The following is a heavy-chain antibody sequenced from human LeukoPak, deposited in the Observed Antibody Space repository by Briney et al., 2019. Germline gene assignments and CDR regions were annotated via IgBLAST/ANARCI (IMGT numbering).Heavy chain of an antibody. D-gene: IGHD1-26*01. CDR3: ARLVGAMNY. J-gene: IGHJ4*02. CDR1: GYTFTRYY. Sequence: ASVKVSCKASGYTFTRYYMHWVRQAPGQGLEGMGWINTNTGNPTYAQGFTGRFVFSLDTSFSTAYLQISSLKAEDTAVYYCARLVGAMNYWGQGTLVTVSS. V-gene: IGHV7-4-1*02. CDR2: INTNTGNP.